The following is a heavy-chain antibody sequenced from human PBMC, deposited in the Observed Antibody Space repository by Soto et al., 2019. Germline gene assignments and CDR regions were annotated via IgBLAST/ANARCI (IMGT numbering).Heavy chain of an antibody. CDR3: ARGRYSSGWSPHWYFDL. Sequence: ASVKVSCKASGGTFSSYAISWVRQAPGQGLEWMGGIIPIFGTANYAQKFQGRVTITADESTSTAYMELSSLRSEDTAVYYCARGRYSSGWSPHWYFDLWGRGTLVTVSS. J-gene: IGHJ2*01. D-gene: IGHD6-19*01. V-gene: IGHV1-69*13. CDR1: GGTFSSYA. CDR2: IIPIFGTA.